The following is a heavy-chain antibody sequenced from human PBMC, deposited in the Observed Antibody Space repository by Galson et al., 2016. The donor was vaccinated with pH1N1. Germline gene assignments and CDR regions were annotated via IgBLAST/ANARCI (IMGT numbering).Heavy chain of an antibody. CDR2: IKPNSGDT. CDR1: GYTFTGYY. Sequence: SVKVSCKASGYTFTGYYIHWVRQAPGQGLEWMGWIKPNSGDTKYAQKFQGRVTMTRDTSISTAYMELSSLRSDDTAIYCCARGRYCNNRDCFMGIDSWGQGTLVTVSS. CDR3: ARGRYCNNRDCFMGIDS. V-gene: IGHV1-2*02. J-gene: IGHJ4*02. D-gene: IGHD2-8*01.